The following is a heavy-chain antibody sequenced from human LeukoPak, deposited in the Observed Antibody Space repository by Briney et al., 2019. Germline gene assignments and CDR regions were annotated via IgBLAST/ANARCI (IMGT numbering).Heavy chain of an antibody. D-gene: IGHD1-1*01. J-gene: IGHJ5*02. CDR2: IIPIFGTA. CDR1: GGTFSSYA. V-gene: IGHV1-69*05. Sequence: SVKVSCKASGGTFSSYAISWVRQAPGQGLEWMGGIIPIFGTANYAQKFQGRVTITTDESTSTAYMGLSSLRSEDTAVSYCARDSLMEGWFDPWGQGTLVTVSS. CDR3: ARDSLMEGWFDP.